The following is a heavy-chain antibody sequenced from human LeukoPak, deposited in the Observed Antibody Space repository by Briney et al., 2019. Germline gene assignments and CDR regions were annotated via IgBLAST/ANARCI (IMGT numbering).Heavy chain of an antibody. D-gene: IGHD3-3*01. J-gene: IGHJ6*03. CDR2: MNPSSGRT. Sequence: ASVKVSCKPYGYTFTAYDINWLRQAAGQGLEWMGWMNPSSGRTSYSQQFQGRVTMTGDTSTRTAYMELSGLKSEDTAVYYCVRGLGVAFHYSYFYLDFWGKGTTVTVS. CDR3: VRGLGVAFHYSYFYLDF. V-gene: IGHV1-8*02. CDR1: GYTFTAYD.